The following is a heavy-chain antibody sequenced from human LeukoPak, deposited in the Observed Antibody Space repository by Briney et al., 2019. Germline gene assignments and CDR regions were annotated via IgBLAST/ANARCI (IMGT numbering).Heavy chain of an antibody. J-gene: IGHJ4*02. CDR3: AREAGGTPYFDF. Sequence: GGSLRLSCIASGFTFSNYALHWVRQTPGKGLEWVAVISYDGSNKYYADSVKGRFNISRDNSKNTLYLQMSCLSPEDTAVYYCAREAGGTPYFDFWGQGTLVTVSS. D-gene: IGHD2-15*01. V-gene: IGHV3-30-3*01. CDR2: ISYDGSNK. CDR1: GFTFSNYA.